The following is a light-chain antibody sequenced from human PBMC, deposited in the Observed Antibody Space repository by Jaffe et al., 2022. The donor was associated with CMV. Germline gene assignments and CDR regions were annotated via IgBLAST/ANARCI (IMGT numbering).Light chain of an antibody. Sequence: EIVMTQSPATLSVSPGERATLSCRASQSISSNLAWYQQKPGQAPRLLMYGANIRATGIPARFSGSGSGTEFTLTISSLQSEDFAVYYCQQYNNWLSGTFGQGTKVEIK. CDR1: QSISSN. CDR2: GAN. J-gene: IGKJ1*01. V-gene: IGKV3-15*01. CDR3: QQYNNWLSGT.